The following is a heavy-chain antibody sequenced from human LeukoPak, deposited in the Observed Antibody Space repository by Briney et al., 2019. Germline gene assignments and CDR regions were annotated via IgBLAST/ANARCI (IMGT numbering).Heavy chain of an antibody. J-gene: IGHJ6*03. CDR3: ARVGQQWQGNYYYMDV. V-gene: IGHV4-34*01. D-gene: IGHD6-19*01. CDR1: GGSFSGYY. CDR2: INHSGST. Sequence: SETLSLTCAVYGGSFSGYYWSWIRQTPGKGLEWIGEINHSGSTNYNPSLKSRVTISVDTSKNQFSLKLSSVTAADTAVYYCARVGQQWQGNYYYMDVWGKGTTVTVSS.